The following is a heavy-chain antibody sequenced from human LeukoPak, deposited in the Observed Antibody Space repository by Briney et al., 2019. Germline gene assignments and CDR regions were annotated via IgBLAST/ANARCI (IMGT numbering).Heavy chain of an antibody. J-gene: IGHJ4*02. V-gene: IGHV3-7*03. CDR1: GFTFSSYW. CDR2: IKQDGSEK. Sequence: GGSLRLSCAASGFTFSSYWMSWVRQAPGEGLEWVANIKQDGSEKYYVDSVKGRFTISRDNAKNSLYLQMNSLRAEDTAVYYCARNSLTRFGGYDFWSGVFDYWGQGTLVTVSS. D-gene: IGHD3-3*01. CDR3: ARNSLTRFGGYDFWSGVFDY.